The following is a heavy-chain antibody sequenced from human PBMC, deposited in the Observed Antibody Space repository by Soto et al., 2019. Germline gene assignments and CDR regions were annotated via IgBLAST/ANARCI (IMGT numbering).Heavy chain of an antibody. CDR1: GFSLSNARMG. V-gene: IGHV2-26*01. CDR3: ARILIASPENLFDP. Sequence: QVTLKESGPVLVKPTETLTLTCTVSGFSLSNARMGVSWMRQPPGKALEWLAHIFSNDEKSYSTSLKSRLTIPKHTSKSQAVVTKTDMHPVDTATYYCARILIASPENLFDPWGQGTLVTVSS. CDR2: IFSNDEK. J-gene: IGHJ5*02. D-gene: IGHD3-16*01.